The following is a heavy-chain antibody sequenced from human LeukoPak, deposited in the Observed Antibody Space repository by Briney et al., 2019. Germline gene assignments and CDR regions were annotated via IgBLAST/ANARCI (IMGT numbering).Heavy chain of an antibody. D-gene: IGHD3-10*01. Sequence: GGSLRPSCAASGFTFSSYWMSWVRQAPGKGLMWVSQINSDGSATSCADPVKGRCTISRDNAKNSLYLQMNSLRAEDTAVYYCARDYGSGTLDAFDIWGQGTMVTVSS. CDR2: INSDGSAT. CDR1: GFTFSSYW. V-gene: IGHV3-74*01. CDR3: ARDYGSGTLDAFDI. J-gene: IGHJ3*02.